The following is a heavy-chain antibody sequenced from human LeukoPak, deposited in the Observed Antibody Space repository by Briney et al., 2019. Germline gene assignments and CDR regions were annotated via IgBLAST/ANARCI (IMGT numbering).Heavy chain of an antibody. V-gene: IGHV1-69*05. D-gene: IGHD5-18*01. Sequence: SVKVSCKASGGTFSSYAISWVRQAPGPGLEWMGGIIPIFGTANYAQKFQGRVTITTDESTSTAYMELSSLRSEDTAVYYCATTAMVKGHDAFDIWGQGTMVTVSS. CDR3: ATTAMVKGHDAFDI. CDR2: IIPIFGTA. CDR1: GGTFSSYA. J-gene: IGHJ3*02.